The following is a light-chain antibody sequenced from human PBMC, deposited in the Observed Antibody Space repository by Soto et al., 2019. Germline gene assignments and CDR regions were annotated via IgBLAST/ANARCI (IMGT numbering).Light chain of an antibody. CDR1: SSNIGSNY. V-gene: IGLV1-47*01. CDR2: RNN. CDR3: AAWDDSLL. Sequence: QSVLTQPPSASGTPGQRATISCSGSSSNIGSNYVYWYQQLPGTAPKLLIYRNNQRPSGVPDRFSGSKSGTSASLAISGLRSEDEADYYCAAWDDSLLFGTGTQLTVL. J-gene: IGLJ1*01.